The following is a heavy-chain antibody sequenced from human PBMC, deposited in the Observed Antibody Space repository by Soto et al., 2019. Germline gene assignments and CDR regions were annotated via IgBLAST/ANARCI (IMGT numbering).Heavy chain of an antibody. D-gene: IGHD6-13*01. CDR2: IYYSGST. CDR1: GGSISSGDYY. V-gene: IGHV4-30-4*01. Sequence: QVQLQEPGPGLVKPSQTLSLTCTVSGGSISSGDYYWSWIRQPPGKGLEWIGYIYYSGSTYYNPSLKSQLTLSVDTSKNQFSLKLSSVTAADTAVYYCARERPDGSRLDPWGQGTLVTVSS. CDR3: ARERPDGSRLDP. J-gene: IGHJ5*02.